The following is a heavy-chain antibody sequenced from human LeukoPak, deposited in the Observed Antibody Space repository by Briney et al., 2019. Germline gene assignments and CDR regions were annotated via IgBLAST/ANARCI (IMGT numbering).Heavy chain of an antibody. CDR1: GYTFTSYA. CDR2: INAGNGNT. J-gene: IGHJ6*02. Sequence: GASVKVSCKASGYTFTSYAVHWVRQAPGQRLEWMGWINAGNGNTKYSQKFQGRVTITRDTSASTAYMELSSLRSEDTAVYYCARDLVPSYDILTDVYYYGMDVWGQGTTVTVSS. D-gene: IGHD3-9*01. V-gene: IGHV1-3*01. CDR3: ARDLVPSYDILTDVYYYGMDV.